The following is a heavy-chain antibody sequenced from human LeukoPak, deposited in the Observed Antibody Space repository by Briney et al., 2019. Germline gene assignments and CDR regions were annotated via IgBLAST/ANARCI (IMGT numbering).Heavy chain of an antibody. V-gene: IGHV1-46*01. CDR2: NNPSGAST. J-gene: IGHJ4*02. CDR3: ARDIGEDDY. CDR1: GYTFTSYY. Sequence: ASVNVSCKASGYTFTSYYMHWVRQAPGQGLEWMGINNPSGASTSYAHKFQGRVTMTRHTSTSTVYMDLSSLRSEDTAVYYCARDIGEDDYWGQGTLVTVSS. D-gene: IGHD1-26*01.